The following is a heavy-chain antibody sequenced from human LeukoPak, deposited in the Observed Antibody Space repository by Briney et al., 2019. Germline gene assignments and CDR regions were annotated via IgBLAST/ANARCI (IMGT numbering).Heavy chain of an antibody. J-gene: IGHJ4*02. CDR1: GFTFSTYY. CDR3: ARVGLDRRGYSGYEAFDY. Sequence: PGGSLRLSCAASGFTFSTYYMNWVRQAPGKGLEWVSSISTSSSYIYYADAVKGRFTISRDNAKNSLYPQINSLRAEDTAVYYCARVGLDRRGYSGYEAFDYWGQGTLVTVSS. CDR2: ISTSSSYI. D-gene: IGHD5-12*01. V-gene: IGHV3-21*01.